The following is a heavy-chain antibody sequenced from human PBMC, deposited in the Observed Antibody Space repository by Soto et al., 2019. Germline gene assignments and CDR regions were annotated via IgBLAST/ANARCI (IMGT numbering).Heavy chain of an antibody. V-gene: IGHV4-31*03. D-gene: IGHD6-13*01. J-gene: IGHJ4*02. CDR3: ARGRKDYSSSWYVD. CDR1: GGSISSGGYY. CDR2: INHSGST. Sequence: QVQLQESGPGLVKPSQTLSLTCTVSGGSISSGGYYWSWIRQHPGKGLEWIGEINHSGSTNYNPSPKTRVTISIDSSKNQFSLKLSSVTAADTSVYYCARGRKDYSSSWYVDWGQGTLVAVSS.